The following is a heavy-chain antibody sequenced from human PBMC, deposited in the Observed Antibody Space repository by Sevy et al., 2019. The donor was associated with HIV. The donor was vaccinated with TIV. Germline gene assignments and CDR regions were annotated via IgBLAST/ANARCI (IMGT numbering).Heavy chain of an antibody. J-gene: IGHJ3*01. D-gene: IGHD1-1*01. Sequence: GGSLRLSCAASGFTFSNFWISWVRQAPEKGLEWVGRIKSNADGGTAYYAARFKGKFTISRGDSKNTLFLQMSSLKTEDTAVYYCATGGTAEAFDVWGPGTMVTVSS. CDR2: IKSNADGGTA. CDR1: GFTFSNFW. CDR3: ATGGTAEAFDV. V-gene: IGHV3-15*01.